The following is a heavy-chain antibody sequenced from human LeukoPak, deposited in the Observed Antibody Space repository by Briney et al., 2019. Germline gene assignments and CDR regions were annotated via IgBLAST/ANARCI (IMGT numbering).Heavy chain of an antibody. CDR2: VYYSGSS. D-gene: IGHD5-12*01. J-gene: IGHJ4*02. V-gene: IGHV4-59*01. CDR1: GGSISSYY. CDR3: ARAASGDRYSGDAKDRYFFDY. Sequence: PSETLSLTCTVSGGSISSYYWSWIRQPAGKGLDWIASVYYSGSSNYNPSLKSRLTILVEASKNQISLKLSSVTAADTAVYFCARAASGDRYSGDAKDRYFFDYWGQGTLVTVSS.